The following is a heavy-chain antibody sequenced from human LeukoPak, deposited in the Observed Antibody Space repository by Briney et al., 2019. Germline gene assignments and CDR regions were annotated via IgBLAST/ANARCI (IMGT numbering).Heavy chain of an antibody. V-gene: IGHV4-59*12. Sequence: SETLSLTCTVSGASMTNYYWSWIRQPPGKGLEWIGYIYSSGTTSYNPSLTSRVTISVDTSKNQFSLKLSSVTTADTAVYYCARVTRPPNFDYWGQGTLVTVSS. CDR2: IYSSGTT. J-gene: IGHJ4*02. CDR3: ARVTRPPNFDY. CDR1: GASMTNYY.